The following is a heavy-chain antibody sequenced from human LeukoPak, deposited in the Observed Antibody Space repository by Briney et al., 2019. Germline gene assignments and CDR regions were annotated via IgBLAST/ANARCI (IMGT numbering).Heavy chain of an antibody. CDR1: GGTISSGGYY. V-gene: IGHV4-31*03. Sequence: SETLSLTCTVSGGTISSGGYYWSWIRQHPGKGLEWIGYIYYSGSTYYHPSRKTRVTISVDTSKNQFFLKLSSVAAADTAVYYCARVSVTTLFYYYYYMDVWGKGTTVTVSS. D-gene: IGHD4-11*01. CDR2: IYYSGST. CDR3: ARVSVTTLFYYYYYMDV. J-gene: IGHJ6*03.